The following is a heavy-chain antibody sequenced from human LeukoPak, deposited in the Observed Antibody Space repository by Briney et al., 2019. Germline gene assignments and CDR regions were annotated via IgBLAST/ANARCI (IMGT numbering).Heavy chain of an antibody. CDR1: VAPISSTY. V-gene: IGHV4-59*06. CDR3: ARAPLLWFGFE. Sequence: PSETLSLTCTVPVAPISSTYWTWIRRPAGKALEWIGYIYYSGSTYYNPSLKSRVTISVDTSKNQFSLKLSSVTAADTAVYYCARAPLLWFGFEWGQGTLVTVSS. CDR2: IYYSGST. J-gene: IGHJ4*02. D-gene: IGHD3-10*01.